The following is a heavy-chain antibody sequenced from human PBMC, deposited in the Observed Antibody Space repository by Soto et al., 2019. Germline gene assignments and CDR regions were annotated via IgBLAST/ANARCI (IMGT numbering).Heavy chain of an antibody. Sequence: PLDTLSLTCAVSGGSISSSNWWGCVRQPPGKALEWSGEIYHSGSTNYNPSLKSRVTISVDKSKNQFSLKLSSVTAAGTAVYYCARGDYYDSSGYNWFDPWGQGTLVTVSS. D-gene: IGHD3-22*01. CDR2: IYHSGST. CDR1: GGSISSSNW. CDR3: ARGDYYDSSGYNWFDP. V-gene: IGHV4-4*02. J-gene: IGHJ5*02.